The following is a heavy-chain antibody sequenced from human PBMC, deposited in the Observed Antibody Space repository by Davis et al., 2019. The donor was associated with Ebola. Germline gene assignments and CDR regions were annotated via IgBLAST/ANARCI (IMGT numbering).Heavy chain of an antibody. V-gene: IGHV4-34*01. CDR1: GGSFSGYY. CDR2: IYYSGST. J-gene: IGHJ5*02. CDR3: ARAVVPAAIGFDWFDP. Sequence: GSLRLSCAVYGGSFSGYYWSWIRQPPGKGLEWIGSIYYSGSTYYNPSLKSRVTISVDTSKNQFSLKLSSVTAADTAVYYCARAVVPAAIGFDWFDPWGQGTLVTVSS. D-gene: IGHD2-2*01.